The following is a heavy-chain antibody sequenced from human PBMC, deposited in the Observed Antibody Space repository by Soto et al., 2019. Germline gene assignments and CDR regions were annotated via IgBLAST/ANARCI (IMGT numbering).Heavy chain of an antibody. CDR2: IIPIFGTA. V-gene: IGHV1-69*13. CDR1: GGTFSSYA. Sequence: GASVKVSCKASGGTFSSYAISWVRQAPGQGLEWMGGIIPIFGTANYAQKFQGRVTITADESTSTAYMELSSLRSEDTAVYYCARDQASLDYYYGMDVWGQGTTVTVSS. J-gene: IGHJ6*02. CDR3: ARDQASLDYYYGMDV.